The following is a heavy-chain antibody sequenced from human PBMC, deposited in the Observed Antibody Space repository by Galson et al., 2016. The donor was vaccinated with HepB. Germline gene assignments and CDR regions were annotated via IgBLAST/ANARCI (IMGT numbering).Heavy chain of an antibody. Sequence: SLRLSCATSGFNFGDYAMSWLRQAPGKGLEWLGFIRSKPYGGTTEYAASVKGRFTISRDDSKSVAYLEMNSLKTEDTAMYYCAGYCTSTGCGYYYVSDAFDIWGQGTKVTVSS. D-gene: IGHD2-2*01. CDR3: AGYCTSTGCGYYYVSDAFDI. CDR2: IRSKPYGGTT. CDR1: GFNFGDYA. J-gene: IGHJ3*02. V-gene: IGHV3-49*03.